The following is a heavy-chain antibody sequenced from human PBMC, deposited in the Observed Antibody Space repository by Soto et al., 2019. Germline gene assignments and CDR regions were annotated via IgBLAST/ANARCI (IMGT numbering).Heavy chain of an antibody. CDR3: GREIGGYFYDSSGSCGHGAFEI. Sequence: QVQLQESGPGLVKPSGTLSLTCAVSGGSISSSNWWSWVRQPPGKGLEWIGEIYHSGSTNYNPSLKSRLTISVDKSKNHFSLKLSSVTAADTAVYYCGREIGGYFYDSSGSCGHGAFEICGQGTMVTVSS. V-gene: IGHV4-4*02. CDR1: GGSISSSNW. J-gene: IGHJ3*02. D-gene: IGHD3-22*01. CDR2: IYHSGST.